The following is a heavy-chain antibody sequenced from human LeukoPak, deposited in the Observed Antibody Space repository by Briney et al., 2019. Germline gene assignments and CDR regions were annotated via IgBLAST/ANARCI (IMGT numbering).Heavy chain of an antibody. CDR1: GFTFSSYS. D-gene: IGHD3-10*01. Sequence: PGGSLRLSCAASGFTFSSYSMNWVRQAPGKGLEWVSSISSSSSYIYYADSVKGRFTISRDNAKNSLYLQMNSLRAEDTAVYYCAREVTMVRGAGPHMDVWGKGTTVTVSS. J-gene: IGHJ6*03. CDR2: ISSSSSYI. CDR3: AREVTMVRGAGPHMDV. V-gene: IGHV3-21*01.